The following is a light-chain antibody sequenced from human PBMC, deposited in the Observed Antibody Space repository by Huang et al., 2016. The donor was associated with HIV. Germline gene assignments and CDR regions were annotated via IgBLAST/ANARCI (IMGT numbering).Light chain of an antibody. J-gene: IGKJ2*01. CDR2: AAS. V-gene: IGKV1-33*01. Sequence: DIQMTQSPSSLSTSVGDRVTITCQASQDITNYLNWDQQKPGKAPKLLIYAASNLEAGVPSRFSGSGSGTDFTFTISSLKPEDIATYFCQQYDHLPPAFGQGTKLEIK. CDR3: QQYDHLPPA. CDR1: QDITNY.